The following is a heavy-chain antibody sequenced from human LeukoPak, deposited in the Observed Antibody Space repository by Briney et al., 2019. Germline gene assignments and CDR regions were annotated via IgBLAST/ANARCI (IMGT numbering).Heavy chain of an antibody. CDR1: GYTFTGYY. D-gene: IGHD6-13*01. CDR3: ARARGRSSWYEMDV. V-gene: IGHV1-2*02. Sequence: ASVKVSCKASGYTFTGYYMHWVRQAPGQGLEWMGWINPNSGGTNYAQKFQGRVTMTRDTSISTAYMELTSLRPDDTAVYHCARARGRSSWYEMDVWGQGTTVTVSS. CDR2: INPNSGGT. J-gene: IGHJ6*02.